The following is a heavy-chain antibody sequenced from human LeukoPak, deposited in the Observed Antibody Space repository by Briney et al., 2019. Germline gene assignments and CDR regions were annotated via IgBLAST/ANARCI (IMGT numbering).Heavy chain of an antibody. J-gene: IGHJ3*02. D-gene: IGHD4-23*01. CDR1: GGSISSSSYY. CDR2: IYPSGTP. CDR3: ARGYGDNSSAFNI. Sequence: SETLSLTCTVSGGSISSSSYYWGWIRQPPGKWLDCIGNIYPSGTPCYNPSLKSGVSISIDASKSQFSLRLSSVTAADTAVYYCARGYGDNSSAFNIWGQGTMVTVSS. V-gene: IGHV4-39*01.